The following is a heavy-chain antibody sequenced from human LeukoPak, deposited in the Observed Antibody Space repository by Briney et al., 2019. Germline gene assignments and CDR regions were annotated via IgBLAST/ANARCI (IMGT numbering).Heavy chain of an antibody. J-gene: IGHJ4*02. CDR1: GGTFSSYD. CDR3: ASGYDSSGYVDY. V-gene: IGHV1-69*06. CDR2: INPIFGTA. Sequence: ASVKVSCKASGGTFSSYDISWVRQAPGQGLEWMGGINPIFGTANYAQKFQGRVTITGDKSTSTAYMELSSLRSEDTAVYYCASGYDSSGYVDYWGQGTLVTVSS. D-gene: IGHD3-22*01.